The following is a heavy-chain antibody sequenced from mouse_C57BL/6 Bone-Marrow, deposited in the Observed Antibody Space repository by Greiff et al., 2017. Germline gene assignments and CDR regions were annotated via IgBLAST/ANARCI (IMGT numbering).Heavy chain of an antibody. CDR3: ARYRYY. CDR1: GYAFSSSW. Sequence: LQASGPELVKPGASVKISCKASGYAFSSSWMNWVKQRPGKGLEWIGRIYPGDGDTNYNGKFKGKATLTADKSSSTAYMQLSSLTSEDAAVYFCARYRYYGGRGTTPTVSA. CDR2: IYPGDGDT. V-gene: IGHV1-82*01. J-gene: IGHJ2*01.